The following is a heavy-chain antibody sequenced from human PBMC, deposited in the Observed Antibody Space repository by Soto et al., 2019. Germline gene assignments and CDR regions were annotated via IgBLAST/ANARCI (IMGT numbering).Heavy chain of an antibody. CDR1: GFTFSSYA. D-gene: IGHD6-13*01. V-gene: IGHV3-64*01. CDR3: ARVGYSSSWYGGWFDP. CDR2: ISSNGGST. J-gene: IGHJ5*02. Sequence: EVQLVESGGGLVQPGGSLRLSCAASGFTFSSYAMHWVRQAPGKGLEYVSAISSNGGSTYYANSVKGRFTISRDNSKNSLYLQMGSLRAEDMAVYYCARVGYSSSWYGGWFDPWGQGTLVTVSS.